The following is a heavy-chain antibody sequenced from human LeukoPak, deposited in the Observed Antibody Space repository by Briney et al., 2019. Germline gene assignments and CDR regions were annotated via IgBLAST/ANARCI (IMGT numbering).Heavy chain of an antibody. J-gene: IGHJ4*02. CDR2: ISGSASDV. CDR1: GFTFSDHY. CDR3: SRDPRNNDY. V-gene: IGHV3-11*01. Sequence: GGSLRLSCATSGFTFSDHYMTWIRQAPGKGLELLSYISGSASDVNYIDSVRGRFTISRDNAKNSLYLHMNSLTVEDTAVYYCSRDPRNNDYWGQGTLVTVSS.